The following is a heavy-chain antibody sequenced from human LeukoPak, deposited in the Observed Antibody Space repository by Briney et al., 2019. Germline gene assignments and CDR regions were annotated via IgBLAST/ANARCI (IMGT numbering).Heavy chain of an antibody. V-gene: IGHV3-48*02. CDR1: GLTFSPYS. CDR3: ARAGPNTAMDPFDY. Sequence: GGSLRLSCVASGLTFSPYSMNWVRQAPGKGLEWVSYSSSGSTIFYADSVKGRFTISRDNAKNSLYLQMNSLRDEDTAVYYCARAGPNTAMDPFDYWGQGTLVTVSS. CDR2: SSSGSTI. J-gene: IGHJ4*02. D-gene: IGHD5-18*01.